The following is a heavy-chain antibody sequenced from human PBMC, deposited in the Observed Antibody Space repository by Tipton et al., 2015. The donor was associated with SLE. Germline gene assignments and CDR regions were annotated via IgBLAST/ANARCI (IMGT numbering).Heavy chain of an antibody. Sequence: QLVQSGDEVKKPGASVKVSCKASGYTFTGYDIDWVRQATGQGLEWLGWLNPNSGNTGYAQKFQGRVTMTRNTSISTAYMEVSSLRSEDTAVYYCARGPYDSSGNDAFDIWGRGTTVTVSS. CDR2: LNPNSGNT. V-gene: IGHV1-8*01. D-gene: IGHD3-22*01. CDR3: ARGPYDSSGNDAFDI. CDR1: GYTFTGYD. J-gene: IGHJ3*02.